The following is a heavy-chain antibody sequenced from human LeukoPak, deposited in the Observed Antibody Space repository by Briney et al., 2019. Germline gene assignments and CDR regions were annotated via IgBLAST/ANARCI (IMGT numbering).Heavy chain of an antibody. J-gene: IGHJ4*02. Sequence: GGSLRLPCAASGFTFSSYGMHWVRQAPGKGLEWVAFIRYDGSNKYYADSVKGRFTISRDNSKNTLYLQMNSLRAEDTAVYYCAKAHPPGIAAAGSPFDYWGQGTLVTVSS. D-gene: IGHD6-13*01. CDR2: IRYDGSNK. CDR3: AKAHPPGIAAAGSPFDY. V-gene: IGHV3-30*02. CDR1: GFTFSSYG.